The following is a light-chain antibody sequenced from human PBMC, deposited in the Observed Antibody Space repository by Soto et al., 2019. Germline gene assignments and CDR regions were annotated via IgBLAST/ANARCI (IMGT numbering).Light chain of an antibody. Sequence: QSVLTQPASVSGSPGQSSTISCTGTSIDVGTYNLVSWYRHHPGKAPKLMIYEGSKRPSGVSNRFSGSKSGNTASLTISGLQAEYEADYYCCAYAGSSTYVVGTGTKVTVL. CDR1: SIDVGTYNL. CDR2: EGS. CDR3: CAYAGSSTYV. J-gene: IGLJ1*01. V-gene: IGLV2-23*01.